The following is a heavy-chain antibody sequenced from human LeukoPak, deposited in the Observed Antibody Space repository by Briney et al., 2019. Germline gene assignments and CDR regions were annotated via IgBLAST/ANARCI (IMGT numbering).Heavy chain of an antibody. V-gene: IGHV3-21*01. Sequence: KAGGSLRLSCAASGFTFSSYSMNWVRQAPGKGLEWVSSISSSSSYIYYADSVKGRFTISRDNAKNSLYLQMNSLRAEDTAVYYCARDRLPLRVSYYFDYWGQGTLVTVSS. CDR2: ISSSSSYI. J-gene: IGHJ4*02. CDR1: GFTFSSYS. CDR3: ARDRLPLRVSYYFDY. D-gene: IGHD5-12*01.